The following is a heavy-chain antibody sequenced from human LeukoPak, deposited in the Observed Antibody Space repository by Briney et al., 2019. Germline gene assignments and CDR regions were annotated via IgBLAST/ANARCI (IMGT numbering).Heavy chain of an antibody. V-gene: IGHV3-43D*03. J-gene: IGHJ4*02. D-gene: IGHD6-13*01. CDR3: AKDLYGSSWFSGAGLDY. Sequence: PGGSLRLSCAASGFTFDDYAMHWVRQAPGKGLEWVSLISWNGGTTYYADSVKGRFTISRDNNKNSLYLQMNSLRVEDTALYYCAKDLYGSSWFSGAGLDYWGRGTLVAVSS. CDR1: GFTFDDYA. CDR2: ISWNGGTT.